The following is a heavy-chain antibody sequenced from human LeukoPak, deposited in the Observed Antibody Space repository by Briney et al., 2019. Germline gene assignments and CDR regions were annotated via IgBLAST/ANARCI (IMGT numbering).Heavy chain of an antibody. CDR3: AKEKFDWGTMYYFDY. D-gene: IGHD3-9*01. Sequence: GGSLRLSCSGSGFIFGSHGMHWVRQAPGKGLEWVAVISSDGSYKYYPDSVKGRFTVSRDNVKSTLSLQMTSLRPEDTAVYYCAKEKFDWGTMYYFDYWGQGTLVTVSS. J-gene: IGHJ4*02. V-gene: IGHV3-30*18. CDR2: ISSDGSYK. CDR1: GFIFGSHG.